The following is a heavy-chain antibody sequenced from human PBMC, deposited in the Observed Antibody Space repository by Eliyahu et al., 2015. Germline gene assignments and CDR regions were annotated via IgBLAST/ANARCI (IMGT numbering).Heavy chain of an antibody. Sequence: QVQLQESGPGLVKPSETLSLTCTVSNASISNYYWTWIRQPPGKGLEWIGHFYSSGNTHYSPPLKSRVTISADTSKNEFSLKLSSVTAADTAVYFCARGAIWGYFDSWGQGTLVTVSS. CDR2: FYSSGNT. J-gene: IGHJ4*02. CDR3: ARGAIWGYFDS. D-gene: IGHD1-26*01. V-gene: IGHV4-4*09. CDR1: NASISNYY.